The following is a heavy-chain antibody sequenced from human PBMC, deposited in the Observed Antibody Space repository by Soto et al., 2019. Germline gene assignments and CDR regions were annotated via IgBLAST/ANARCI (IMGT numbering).Heavy chain of an antibody. V-gene: IGHV4-34*01. CDR3: ARDKTTGLFDY. CDR2: INHSGST. CDR1: GGSFSGYY. D-gene: IGHD1-7*01. J-gene: IGHJ4*02. Sequence: QVQLQQWGAGLLKPSETLSLTCAVYGGSFSGYYWTWIRQPPGTGLEWIGEINHSGSTNYNPSLTTPVTITVDTSKNQFSLKLTSVPPADTAVYYCARDKTTGLFDYWGQGTLVTVSS.